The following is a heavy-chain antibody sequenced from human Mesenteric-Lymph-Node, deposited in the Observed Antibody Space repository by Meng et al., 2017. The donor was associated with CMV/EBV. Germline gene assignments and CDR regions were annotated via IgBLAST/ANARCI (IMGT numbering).Heavy chain of an antibody. J-gene: IGHJ4*02. CDR1: GFTFSSYA. CDR3: ARETGSGRPFDY. Sequence: GGSLRLSCEASGFTFSSYAMSWVRQAPGKGLEWVSVICVGGSDTYYGDSVKGRFTISRDNSKNTLFLQMNSLRADDTAVYYCARETGSGRPFDYWGQGALVTVSS. V-gene: IGHV3-23*03. D-gene: IGHD1-14*01. CDR2: ICVGGSDT.